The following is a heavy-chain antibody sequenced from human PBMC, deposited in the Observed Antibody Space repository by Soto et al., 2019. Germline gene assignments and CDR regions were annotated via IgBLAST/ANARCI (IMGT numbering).Heavy chain of an antibody. J-gene: IGHJ4*02. CDR3: GKDRYYDSRIIDS. Sequence: GGSLRLSCAASGFTFNTYAMSWVRQAPGKGLEWVASLSGSGGFTEHADSVKGRFSISRDNSKNTLFLQMNGLRVVDTAVYYCGKDRYYDSRIIDSWGSGTLVTVSS. V-gene: IGHV3-23*01. CDR1: GFTFNTYA. CDR2: LSGSGGFT. D-gene: IGHD3-22*01.